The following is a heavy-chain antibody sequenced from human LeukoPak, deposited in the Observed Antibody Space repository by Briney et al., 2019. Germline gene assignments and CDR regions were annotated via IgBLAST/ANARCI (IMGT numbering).Heavy chain of an antibody. Sequence: GGSLRLSCAASGFTFSSYSMNWVRQAPGKGLEWVPSISSSSYIYYADSVKGRFTISRDNAKNSLYLQMNSLRAEDTAVYYCARVTQEDYYDSSGYYYHYWGQGTLVTVSS. D-gene: IGHD3-22*01. CDR2: ISSSSYI. V-gene: IGHV3-21*01. J-gene: IGHJ4*02. CDR3: ARVTQEDYYDSSGYYYHY. CDR1: GFTFSSYS.